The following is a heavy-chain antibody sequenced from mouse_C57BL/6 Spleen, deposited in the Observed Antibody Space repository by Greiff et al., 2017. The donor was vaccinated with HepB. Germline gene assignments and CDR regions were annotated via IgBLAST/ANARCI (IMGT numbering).Heavy chain of an antibody. J-gene: IGHJ4*01. D-gene: IGHD2-2*01. CDR3: ASMVTTGYYAMDY. V-gene: IGHV2-6*03. CDR1: GFSLTSYG. Sequence: QVQLKESGPGLVAPSQSLSITCTVSGFSLTSYGVHWVRQPPGKGLEWLVVIWSDGSTTYNSALKSRLNISKDNSKSQVFLKMNSPQTDDTAMYYCASMVTTGYYAMDYWGQGTSVTVSS. CDR2: IWSDGST.